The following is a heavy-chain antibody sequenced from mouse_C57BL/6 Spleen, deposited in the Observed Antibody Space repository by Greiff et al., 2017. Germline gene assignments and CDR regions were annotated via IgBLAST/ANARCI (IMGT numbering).Heavy chain of an antibody. CDR2: ISYDGSN. CDR3: ARDRDYGSSYDAY. Sequence: DVKLVESGPGLVKPSQSLSLTCSVTGYSITSGYYWNWIRQFPGNKLEWMGYISYDGSNNYNPSLKNRISITRDTSKNQFFLKLNSVTTEDTATYYCARDRDYGSSYDAYWGQGTLVTVSA. CDR1: GYSITSGYY. J-gene: IGHJ3*01. D-gene: IGHD1-1*01. V-gene: IGHV3-6*01.